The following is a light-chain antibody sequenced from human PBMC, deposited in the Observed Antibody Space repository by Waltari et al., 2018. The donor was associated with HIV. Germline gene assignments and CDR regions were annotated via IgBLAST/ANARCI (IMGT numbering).Light chain of an antibody. CDR3: KAWDKDTVV. J-gene: IGLJ2*01. V-gene: IGLV3-1*01. Sequence: SYDLTQPPSVSVSPGQTAKITCSGDKLGDRFVSWYIQKTGQSPVLVMFEDSTRPSGTPARVSGSNSGTTATLTLSGTLATDEADYYCKAWDKDTVVFGGGTQLTVL. CDR1: KLGDRF. CDR2: EDS.